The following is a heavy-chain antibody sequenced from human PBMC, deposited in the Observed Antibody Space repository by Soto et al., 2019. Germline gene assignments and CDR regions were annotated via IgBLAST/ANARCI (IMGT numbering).Heavy chain of an antibody. V-gene: IGHV3-23*01. CDR2: ISGSGGST. Sequence: GGSLRLSCAASGFTFDDYAMHWVRQAPGKGLEWVSAISGSGGSTYYADSVKGRFTISRDNSKNTLYLQMNSLRVEDTAVYYCAKDRGLYDFWSGYLYDAFDIWGQGTMVTVSS. J-gene: IGHJ3*02. D-gene: IGHD3-3*01. CDR3: AKDRGLYDFWSGYLYDAFDI. CDR1: GFTFDDYA.